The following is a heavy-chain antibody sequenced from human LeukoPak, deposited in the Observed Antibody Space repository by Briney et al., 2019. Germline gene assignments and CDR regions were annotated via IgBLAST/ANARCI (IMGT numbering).Heavy chain of an antibody. V-gene: IGHV1-69*13. J-gene: IGHJ4*02. CDR1: GYTFTSYG. CDR3: ARSSYYYDSSGYYYYYFDY. Sequence: SVKVSCKASGYTFTSYGISWVRQAPGQGLEWMGGIIPIFGTANYAQKFQGRVTITADESTSTAYMELSSLRSEDTAVYYCARSSYYYDSSGYYYYYFDYWGQGTLVTVSS. D-gene: IGHD3-22*01. CDR2: IIPIFGTA.